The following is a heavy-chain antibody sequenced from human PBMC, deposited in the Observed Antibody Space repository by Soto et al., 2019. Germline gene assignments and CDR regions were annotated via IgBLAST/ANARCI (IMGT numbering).Heavy chain of an antibody. D-gene: IGHD3-10*01. CDR3: ASLYGSGSYTQSPYFDY. J-gene: IGHJ4*02. CDR1: GGSISSSSYY. V-gene: IGHV4-39*01. Sequence: QLQLQESGPGLVKPSETLSLTCTVSGGSISSSSYYWGWIRQPPGKGLEWIGSIYYSGSTYYNPSLKSRVTISVDTSKNQFSLKLSSVTAADTVVYYCASLYGSGSYTQSPYFDYWGQGTLVTVSS. CDR2: IYYSGST.